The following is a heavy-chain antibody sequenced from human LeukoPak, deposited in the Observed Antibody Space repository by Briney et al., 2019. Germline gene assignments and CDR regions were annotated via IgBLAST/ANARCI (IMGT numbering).Heavy chain of an antibody. CDR3: ARDLVATIGNHYYYGMDV. Sequence: GGSLRLSCAASGFTFSHYAIHWVRQAPGKGLEWVAVMSSDGSNKYYADSVKGRFTISRDNSKNTLYLQMNSLRAEDTAVYYCARDLVATIGNHYYYGMDVWGQGTTVTVSS. V-gene: IGHV3-30-3*01. CDR1: GFTFSHYA. CDR2: MSSDGSNK. D-gene: IGHD5-12*01. J-gene: IGHJ6*02.